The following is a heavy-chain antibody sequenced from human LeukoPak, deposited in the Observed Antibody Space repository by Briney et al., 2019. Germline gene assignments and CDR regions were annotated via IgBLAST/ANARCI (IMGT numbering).Heavy chain of an antibody. CDR2: IDQDGRDK. CDR3: AKTSLGWLDP. Sequence: GGFLRLSCAASGFTFSDYWMSWVRQAPGKGLEWVATIDQDGRDKFSVDSVKGRFTISRDNARNSMYLQMKSLRVEDTAVYYCAKTSLGWLDPWGQGALVTVSS. J-gene: IGHJ5*02. D-gene: IGHD7-27*01. V-gene: IGHV3-7*01. CDR1: GFTFSDYW.